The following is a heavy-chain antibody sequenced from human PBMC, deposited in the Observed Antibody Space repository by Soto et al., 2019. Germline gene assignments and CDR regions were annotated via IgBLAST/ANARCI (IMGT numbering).Heavy chain of an antibody. CDR3: ARDWEFGY. V-gene: IGHV1-46*01. D-gene: IGHD1-26*01. J-gene: IGHJ4*02. CDR2: INPSGDTT. CDR1: GYTFSSYY. Sequence: ASVKVSCKASGYTFSSYYMHWVRQAPGQGLEWMAVINPSGDTTTYAQKFQGRVTMTRDTSTSTLFMELSSLRSEDTAVYFCARDWEFGYWGQGTLVTVSS.